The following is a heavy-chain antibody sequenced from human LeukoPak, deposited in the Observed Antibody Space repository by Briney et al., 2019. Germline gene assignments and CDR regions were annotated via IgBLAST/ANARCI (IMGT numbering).Heavy chain of an antibody. D-gene: IGHD1-26*01. V-gene: IGHV1-46*01. CDR2: INPSGGIT. CDR3: ARVESWERSGSSQDAFDV. J-gene: IGHJ3*01. Sequence: ASVKVSCKASGYTFTSYYMHWVRQAPGQGLEWMGIINPSGGITIYAQKFQGRVTMTRDMSTSTVCMELSSLRSDDTAVYYCARVESWERSGSSQDAFDVWGHGQWSPSLQ. CDR1: GYTFTSYY.